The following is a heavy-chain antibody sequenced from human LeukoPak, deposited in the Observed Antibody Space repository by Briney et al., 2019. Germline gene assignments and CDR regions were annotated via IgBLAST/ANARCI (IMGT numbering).Heavy chain of an antibody. CDR1: GFTSSSYA. Sequence: GGSLRLSCAASGFTSSSYAMHWVRQAPGKGLEWVAVISYDGSNKYYADSVKGRFTISRDNSKNTLYLQMNSLRAEDTAVYYCARDGLMVYAIRGDYYYYMDVWGKGTTVTVSS. D-gene: IGHD2-8*01. CDR2: ISYDGSNK. V-gene: IGHV3-30*04. CDR3: ARDGLMVYAIRGDYYYYMDV. J-gene: IGHJ6*03.